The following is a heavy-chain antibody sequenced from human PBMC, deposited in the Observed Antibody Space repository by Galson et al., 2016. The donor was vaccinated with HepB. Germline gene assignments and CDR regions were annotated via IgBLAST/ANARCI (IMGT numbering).Heavy chain of an antibody. CDR3: AGDPGLPNGMDI. CDR1: GFIFSTYA. D-gene: IGHD1-14*01. CDR2: TSHDGNNK. J-gene: IGHJ6*02. Sequence: SLRLSCAASGFIFSTYAMHWVRQAPGKGLEWVAVTSHDGNNKYYADSVRGRFTISRDNFKNTVHLQVNSLRAEDTAVYYCAGDPGLPNGMDIWGQGTTVAVSS. V-gene: IGHV3-33*05.